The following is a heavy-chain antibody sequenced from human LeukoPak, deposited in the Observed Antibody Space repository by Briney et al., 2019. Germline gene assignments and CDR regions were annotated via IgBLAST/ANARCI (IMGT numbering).Heavy chain of an antibody. D-gene: IGHD3-3*01. CDR3: AKNSRYYDFWSGYAYMDV. CDR1: GFTFSSYA. J-gene: IGHJ6*03. Sequence: PGGSLRLSCAAYGFTFSSYAMSWVRQAPGKGLEWVSATSGSGGSTYYADSVKGRFTISRDNSKNTLYLQMNSLRAEDTAVYYCAKNSRYYDFWSGYAYMDVWGKGTTVTVSS. V-gene: IGHV3-23*01. CDR2: TSGSGGST.